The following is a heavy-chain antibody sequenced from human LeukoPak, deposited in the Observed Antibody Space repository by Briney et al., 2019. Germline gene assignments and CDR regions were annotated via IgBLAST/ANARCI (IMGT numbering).Heavy chain of an antibody. CDR3: ARDRTSYGDSDRDY. J-gene: IGHJ4*02. CDR1: GFIFSKYA. D-gene: IGHD4-17*01. V-gene: IGHV3-21*01. Sequence: GGSLRLSCAAPGFIFSKYAMNWVRQAPGKGLEWVASISSSSSYINFPDSVKGRFTISRDNAKNSLYLQMNSLRAEDTAVYYCARDRTSYGDSDRDYWGQGTLVTVSS. CDR2: ISSSSSYI.